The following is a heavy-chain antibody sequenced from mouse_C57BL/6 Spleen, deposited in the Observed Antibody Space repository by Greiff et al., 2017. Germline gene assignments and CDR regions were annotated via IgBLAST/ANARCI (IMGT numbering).Heavy chain of an antibody. J-gene: IGHJ2*01. Sequence: QVQLQQPGAELVKPGASVKVSCKASGYTFTGYWMHWVKQRPGQGLEWIGRIHPSDSDTNYNQKFKGKATLTVDKSSNTAYMQLSSLTSEDSAVYYCAIQGDCGTDFDYWGQGTTLTVSS. CDR2: IHPSDSDT. CDR3: AIQGDCGTDFDY. CDR1: GYTFTGYW. V-gene: IGHV1-74*01. D-gene: IGHD3-3*01.